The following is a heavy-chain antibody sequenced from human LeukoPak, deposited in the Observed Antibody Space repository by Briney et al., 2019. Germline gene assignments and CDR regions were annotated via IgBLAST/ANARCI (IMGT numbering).Heavy chain of an antibody. J-gene: IGHJ4*02. CDR3: ARLAGGYSGYADY. D-gene: IGHD5-12*01. Sequence: SETLSLTCAVYGGSFSGYYWSWIRQPPGKGLEWIGEINHSGSTNYNPSLKSRVTISVDTSKNQFSLKLSSVTAADTAMYYCARLAGGYSGYADYWGQGTLVTVSS. CDR2: INHSGST. V-gene: IGHV4-34*01. CDR1: GGSFSGYY.